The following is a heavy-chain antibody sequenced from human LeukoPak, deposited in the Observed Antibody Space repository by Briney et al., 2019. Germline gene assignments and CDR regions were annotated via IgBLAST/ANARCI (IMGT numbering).Heavy chain of an antibody. Sequence: SETLSLTCTVSGGSIDTYYWNWIRQPPGKGLEWIGYVFHTGSTNYNPSLKSRVTISVDTSKNQFSLKLSSATAADTAVYYCARGVGSIAGPYWGQGTLVIVSS. CDR2: VFHTGST. CDR3: ARGVGSIAGPY. J-gene: IGHJ4*02. V-gene: IGHV4-59*01. CDR1: GGSIDTYY. D-gene: IGHD6-6*01.